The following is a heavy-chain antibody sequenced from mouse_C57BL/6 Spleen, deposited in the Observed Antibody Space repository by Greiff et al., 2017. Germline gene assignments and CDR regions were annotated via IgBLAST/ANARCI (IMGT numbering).Heavy chain of an antibody. CDR1: GYAFSSSW. CDR2: IYPGDGDT. D-gene: IGHD4-1*02. J-gene: IGHJ2*01. Sequence: VQLQQSGPELVKPGASVKISCKASGYAFSSSWMNWVKQRPGKGLEWIGRIYPGDGDTNYNGKFKGKATLTADKSSSTAYMQLSSLTSEDSAVYFCARSSTGTHYFDYWGQGTTLTVSS. V-gene: IGHV1-82*01. CDR3: ARSSTGTHYFDY.